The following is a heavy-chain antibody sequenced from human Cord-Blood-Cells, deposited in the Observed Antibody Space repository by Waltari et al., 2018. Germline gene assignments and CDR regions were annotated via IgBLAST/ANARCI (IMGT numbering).Heavy chain of an antibody. Sequence: QVQLVESGGGVVQPGRSLRLSCAASGFTFSSYAMHWVRQAPGKGLEWVAVISYDGSNKYYADSVEGRFTISRDNSKNTLYLQMNSLRAEDTAVYYCARDVYAAAATGFDYWGQGTLVTVSS. CDR1: GFTFSSYA. CDR2: ISYDGSNK. V-gene: IGHV3-30*04. CDR3: ARDVYAAAATGFDY. D-gene: IGHD2-2*01. J-gene: IGHJ4*02.